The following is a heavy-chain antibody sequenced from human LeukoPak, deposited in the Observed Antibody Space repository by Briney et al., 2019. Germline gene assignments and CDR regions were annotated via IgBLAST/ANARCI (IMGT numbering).Heavy chain of an antibody. CDR3: ANQLLWFGELLGY. Sequence: GGSLRLSRAASGFTFSSYAMSWVRQAPGKGLEWVSAISGSGGSTYYADSVKGRFTISRDNSKNTLYLQMNSLRAEDTAVYYCANQLLWFGELLGYWGQGTLVTVSS. J-gene: IGHJ4*02. V-gene: IGHV3-23*01. CDR1: GFTFSSYA. D-gene: IGHD3-10*01. CDR2: ISGSGGST.